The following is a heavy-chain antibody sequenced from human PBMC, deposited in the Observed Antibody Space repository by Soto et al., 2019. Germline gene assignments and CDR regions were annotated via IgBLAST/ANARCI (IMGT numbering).Heavy chain of an antibody. CDR1: GYTFTSYY. V-gene: IGHV1-46*01. D-gene: IGHD1-7*01. CDR2: INPSGGST. J-gene: IGHJ6*02. Sequence: ASVKVSCKASGYTFTSYYMHWVRQAPGQGLEWMGIINPSGGSTSYAQKFQGRVTMTRDTSTSTVYMELSSLRSEDTAVYYCASPVGGTNSFHKGHYYYYGMDVWGQGTTVTVSS. CDR3: ASPVGGTNSFHKGHYYYYGMDV.